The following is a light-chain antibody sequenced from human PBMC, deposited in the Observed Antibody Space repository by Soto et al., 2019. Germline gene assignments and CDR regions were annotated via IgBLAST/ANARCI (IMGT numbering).Light chain of an antibody. V-gene: IGLV2-23*03. CDR2: EGS. CDR3: CSYGGSSSFPYV. CDR1: SGDIGTYNL. Sequence: QSVLTQPASVSGSPEQSITISCTGTSGDIGTYNLVSWYQQYPGKAPQLIIYEGSERPSGVSHRFSGSKSGNTASLTISGLQAEDEADYYCCSYGGSSSFPYVFGTGTKVTVL. J-gene: IGLJ1*01.